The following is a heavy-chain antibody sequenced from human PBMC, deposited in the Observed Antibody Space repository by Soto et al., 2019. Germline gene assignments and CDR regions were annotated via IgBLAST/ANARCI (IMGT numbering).Heavy chain of an antibody. Sequence: QVQLQESGPGLVKPSETLSLTCTVSGGSISSYYWSWIRQPPGKGLEWIGYIYYSGSTNYNPSLTSRVTISVATAKNPFSLKPSSVPAADTAVYYWAGALLWFGGETYWFDPWGQGTLVTVSS. CDR1: GGSISSYY. CDR2: IYYSGST. CDR3: AGALLWFGGETYWFDP. J-gene: IGHJ5*02. V-gene: IGHV4-59*08. D-gene: IGHD3-10*01.